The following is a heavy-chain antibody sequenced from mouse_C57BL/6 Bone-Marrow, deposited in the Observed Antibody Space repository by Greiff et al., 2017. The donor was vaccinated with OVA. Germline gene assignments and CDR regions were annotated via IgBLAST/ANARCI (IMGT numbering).Heavy chain of an antibody. Sequence: VQLQESGAELVKPGASVKISCKASGYAFSSYWMNWVKQRPGKGLEWIGQISPGDGDTNYNGKLKGKATLTADKSYSTAYMQLSSLTSEDSAVYFCARREYSTYWYFDVWGTGTTVTVSS. CDR2: ISPGDGDT. CDR3: ARREYSTYWYFDV. V-gene: IGHV1-80*01. CDR1: GYAFSSYW. J-gene: IGHJ1*03. D-gene: IGHD5-1*01.